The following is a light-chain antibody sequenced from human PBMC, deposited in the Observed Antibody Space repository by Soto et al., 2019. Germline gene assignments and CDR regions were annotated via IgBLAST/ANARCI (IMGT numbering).Light chain of an antibody. CDR3: HQRQSWPRT. CDR1: QYINTR. CDR2: QTS. V-gene: IGKV3-11*01. J-gene: IGKJ1*01. Sequence: EIVLTQSPGTLSLSPGDRVTLSCRASQYINTRLAWYQHRPGQAPRLLIYQTSIRAAGIPARFSASGSGTDFTLTISDVQPEDFAPYYCHQRQSWPRTFGQGTKVDIK.